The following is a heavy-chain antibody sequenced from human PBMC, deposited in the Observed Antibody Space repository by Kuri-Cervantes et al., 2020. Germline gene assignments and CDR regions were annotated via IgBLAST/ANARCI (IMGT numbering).Heavy chain of an antibody. J-gene: IGHJ4*02. V-gene: IGHV4-39*07. D-gene: IGHD3-10*01. Sequence: ESLKISCTVSGGSISSSSYYWGWIRQPPGKGLEWIGSIYYSGSTYYNPSLKSRVTISVDTSKNQFSLKLSSVTAADTAVYYCARGRDYYGSGSYRLDYWGQGTLVTVSS. CDR3: ARGRDYYGSGSYRLDY. CDR1: GGSISSSSYY. CDR2: IYYSGST.